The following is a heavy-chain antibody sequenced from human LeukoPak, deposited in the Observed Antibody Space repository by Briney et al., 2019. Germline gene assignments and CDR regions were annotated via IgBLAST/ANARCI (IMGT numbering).Heavy chain of an antibody. CDR2: ISHDGSNK. V-gene: IGHV3-30-3*01. CDR3: ARHSTPYYYDSSGHRGHFDY. CDR1: GFIFSNYA. Sequence: GGSLRLSCAASGFIFSNYAMHWVRQAPGKGLEWVAVISHDGSNKYYADSVKGRFTISRDNSKNTLYLQMNSLRAEDTAVYYCARHSTPYYYDSSGHRGHFDYWGQGTLVTVSS. J-gene: IGHJ4*02. D-gene: IGHD3-22*01.